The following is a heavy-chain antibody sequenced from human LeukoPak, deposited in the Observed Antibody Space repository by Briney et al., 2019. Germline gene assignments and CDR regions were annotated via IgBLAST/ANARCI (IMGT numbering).Heavy chain of an antibody. Sequence: ASVKVSCKASGGTFSSYAISWVRQAPGQGLEWMGGITPIFGTANYAQKFQGRVTITADESTSTAYMELSSLRSEDTAVYYCARDSSGWSGSYYYYGMDVWGQGTTVTVSS. J-gene: IGHJ6*02. CDR2: ITPIFGTA. CDR3: ARDSSGWSGSYYYYGMDV. V-gene: IGHV1-69*13. D-gene: IGHD6-19*01. CDR1: GGTFSSYA.